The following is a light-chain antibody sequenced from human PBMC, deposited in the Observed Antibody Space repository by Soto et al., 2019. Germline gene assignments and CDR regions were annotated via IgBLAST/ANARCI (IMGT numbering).Light chain of an antibody. V-gene: IGKV1-5*01. J-gene: IGKJ5*01. Sequence: DIHMTPSPSTLSASVGDRVTISCRASQSLSSRLAWYQQKPGKAPKLLIYDAYSLESGVPSRFSGSGSGTEFTLTISSLQPDDFATYYCQQYNNYPYTFGQGTRLENK. CDR2: DAY. CDR1: QSLSSR. CDR3: QQYNNYPYT.